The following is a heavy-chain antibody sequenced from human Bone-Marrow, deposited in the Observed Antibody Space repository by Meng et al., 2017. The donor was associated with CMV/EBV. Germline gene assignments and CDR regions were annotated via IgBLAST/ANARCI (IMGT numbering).Heavy chain of an antibody. Sequence: GESLKISCAASGFTVSSNYMSWVRQAPGKGLEWVSRINSDGSDTTYADSVKGRFTISRDNAKNSLYLQMNSLRAEDMALYYCAKADNPRIAVDHFDYWGQGTLVTVSS. CDR1: GFTVSSNY. CDR3: AKADNPRIAVDHFDY. CDR2: INSDGSDT. J-gene: IGHJ4*02. V-gene: IGHV3-74*01. D-gene: IGHD6-19*01.